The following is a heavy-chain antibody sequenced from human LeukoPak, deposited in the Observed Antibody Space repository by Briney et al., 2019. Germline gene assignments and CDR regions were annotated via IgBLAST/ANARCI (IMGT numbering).Heavy chain of an antibody. D-gene: IGHD5-18*01. CDR2: ISFTGNTI. Sequence: TGGSLRLSCAASGFTFSDYEMNWVRQAPGKGLEWVSYISFTGNTIKYADSVKGRFTISRDNAKTSLYLQMISLRADDTAVYYCARHLSGVTGYTYGRGIDYWGQGTLVSVSS. J-gene: IGHJ4*02. V-gene: IGHV3-48*03. CDR1: GFTFSDYE. CDR3: ARHLSGVTGYTYGRGIDY.